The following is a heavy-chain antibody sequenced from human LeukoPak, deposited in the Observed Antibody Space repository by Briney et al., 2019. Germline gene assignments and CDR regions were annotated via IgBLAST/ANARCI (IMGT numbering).Heavy chain of an antibody. J-gene: IGHJ4*02. CDR2: INHSGST. D-gene: IGHD2-2*01. Sequence: SETLSLTCAVYDGSFSGYYWSWIRQSPGKGLEWIGEINHSGSTNCNPSLKSRVTISTDTSKNQFSLKLSSLTAADTAVYYCANTLPQYCSDTSCSLRYFDYWGQGTLVTVSS. V-gene: IGHV4-34*01. CDR1: DGSFSGYY. CDR3: ANTLPQYCSDTSCSLRYFDY.